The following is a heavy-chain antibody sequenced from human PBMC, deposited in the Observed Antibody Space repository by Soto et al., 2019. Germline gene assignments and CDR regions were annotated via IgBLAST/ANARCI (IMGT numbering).Heavy chain of an antibody. Sequence: PGGSLRLSCAASGFSFSTFEMNWVRQAPGKGLEWVAYINSGSDTIHYADSVRGRFTVSRDSAKNSLFLQMNSLRVEDTALYYCARDRAAGGYWGQGTLVTVSS. V-gene: IGHV3-48*03. CDR3: ARDRAAGGY. CDR1: GFSFSTFE. D-gene: IGHD6-13*01. CDR2: INSGSDTI. J-gene: IGHJ4*02.